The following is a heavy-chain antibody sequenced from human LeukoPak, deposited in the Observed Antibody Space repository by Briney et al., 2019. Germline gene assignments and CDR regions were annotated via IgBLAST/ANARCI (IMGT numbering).Heavy chain of an antibody. CDR2: INSDASST. D-gene: IGHD1-20*01. CDR3: ARLKYNWNDVSVRDY. V-gene: IGHV3-74*01. CDR1: GFTFSTYW. J-gene: IGHJ4*02. Sequence: GGSLRLSCAASGFTFSTYWMHWVRQAPGKGLVWVSSINSDASSTRYADSVKGRFTISRDNAKNTLYLQMNSLRAEDTAVYFCARLKYNWNDVSVRDYWGQGTLVTVSS.